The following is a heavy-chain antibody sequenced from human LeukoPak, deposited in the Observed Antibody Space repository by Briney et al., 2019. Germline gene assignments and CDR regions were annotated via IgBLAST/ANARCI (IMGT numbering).Heavy chain of an antibody. V-gene: IGHV3-74*03. D-gene: IGHD3-16*01. J-gene: IGHJ3*02. CDR3: ARVGDTTAFDI. CDR2: INIDGTNI. Sequence: GGSLRLSCAASGFTFSNSWMNWVRQVPGKGLEWVSRINIDGTNIKYADSVKGRFTISRDNSKNTLYLQMGSLRAEDMAVYYCARVGDTTAFDIWGQGTMVTVSS. CDR1: GFTFSNSW.